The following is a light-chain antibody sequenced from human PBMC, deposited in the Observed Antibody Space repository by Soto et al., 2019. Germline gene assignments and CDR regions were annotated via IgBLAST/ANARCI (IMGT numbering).Light chain of an antibody. J-gene: IGLJ3*02. V-gene: IGLV2-23*01. CDR1: SSDVWRYNI. CDR3: CSHAGRSTWL. Sequence: QAVVTQPASVSGSPGQSITISCTGTSSDVWRYNIVSWYQQYPGKAPKVMIFEDTARPSGVSNRFSASKSGNTASLTISGLQAEDEADYYCCSHAGRSTWLFGGGTQLTVL. CDR2: EDT.